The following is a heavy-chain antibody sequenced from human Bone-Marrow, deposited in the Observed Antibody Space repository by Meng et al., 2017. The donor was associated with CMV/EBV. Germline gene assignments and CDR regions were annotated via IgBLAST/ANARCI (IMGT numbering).Heavy chain of an antibody. D-gene: IGHD6-6*01. Sequence: GGSLRLSCAASGFTFSSYGMHWVRQAPGKGLEWVAFIRYDGNYKYHSDSVKGRFTISRDTSKNTLYLQMNSLRTDDTAVYYCAKVVEYSISSYVFDYWGQRTLVTVSS. CDR2: IRYDGNYK. J-gene: IGHJ4*02. V-gene: IGHV3-30*02. CDR1: GFTFSSYG. CDR3: AKVVEYSISSYVFDY.